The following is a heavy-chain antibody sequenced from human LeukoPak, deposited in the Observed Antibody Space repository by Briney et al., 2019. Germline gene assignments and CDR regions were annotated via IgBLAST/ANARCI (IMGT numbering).Heavy chain of an antibody. Sequence: GGSLRLSCAASGFTFSSYWMNWARQAPGKGLEWVASINHNGNVNYYVDSVKGRFTISRDDAKNSLYLQMSNLRAEDTAVYYCASFNDARRAYYFDYWGQGTLVTVSS. CDR1: GFTFSSYW. CDR2: INHNGNVN. J-gene: IGHJ4*02. CDR3: ASFNDARRAYYFDY. D-gene: IGHD1-14*01. V-gene: IGHV3-7*03.